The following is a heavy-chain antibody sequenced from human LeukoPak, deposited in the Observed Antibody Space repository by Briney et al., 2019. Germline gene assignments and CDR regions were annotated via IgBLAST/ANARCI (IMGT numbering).Heavy chain of an antibody. Sequence: GASVKVSCKVSGYTLNELSMHWVRQAPGKGLEWMGGFDPEDGETIYAQKFQGRVTMTEDTSTDTAYMELSSLRSEDTAVYYCATDPVVRGAYYYGMDVWGQGTTVTVSS. CDR3: ATDPVVRGAYYYGMDV. J-gene: IGHJ6*02. D-gene: IGHD3-10*01. CDR2: FDPEDGET. CDR1: GYTLNELS. V-gene: IGHV1-24*01.